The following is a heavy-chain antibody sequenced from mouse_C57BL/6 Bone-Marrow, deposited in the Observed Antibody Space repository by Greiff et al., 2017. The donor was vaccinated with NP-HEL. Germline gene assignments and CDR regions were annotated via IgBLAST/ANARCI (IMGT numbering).Heavy chain of an antibody. Sequence: QVQLQQPGAELVMPGASVKLSCKASGYTFTSYWMHWVKQRPGQGLEWIGEIDPSDSYTTYNQKFKGKSTLTVDKSSSTAYMQLSSLTSEDSAVYYCAREGLAHFDYWGQGTTLTVSS. J-gene: IGHJ2*01. CDR1: GYTFTSYW. CDR3: AREGLAHFDY. D-gene: IGHD3-3*01. CDR2: IDPSDSYT. V-gene: IGHV1-69*01.